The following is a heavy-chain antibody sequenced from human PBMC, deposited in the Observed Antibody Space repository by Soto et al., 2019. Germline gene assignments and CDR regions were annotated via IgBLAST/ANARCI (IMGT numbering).Heavy chain of an antibody. Sequence: GGSLRLSCAASGFTFSSYSMNWVRQAPGKGLEWVSYISSSSSTIYYADSVKSRFTISRDNAKNSLCLQMNSLRDEDTAVYYCARDTAAAGRFDYWGQGTLVTVSS. J-gene: IGHJ4*02. V-gene: IGHV3-48*02. CDR1: GFTFSSYS. D-gene: IGHD6-13*01. CDR3: ARDTAAAGRFDY. CDR2: ISSSSSTI.